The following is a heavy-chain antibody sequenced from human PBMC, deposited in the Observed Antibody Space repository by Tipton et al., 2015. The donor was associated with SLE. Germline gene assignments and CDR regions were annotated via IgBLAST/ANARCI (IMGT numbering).Heavy chain of an antibody. CDR1: GFTFSSYG. CDR2: IWYDGSNK. D-gene: IGHD6-19*01. CDR3: ANVDISGWYYFDY. Sequence: SLRLSCAASGFTFSSYGMHWVRQAPGKGLEWVAVIWYDGSNKYYADSVKGRFTISRDNSKNTLFLQMDSLRAEDTAVYYCANVDISGWYYFDYWGQGTLVTVSS. V-gene: IGHV3-33*06. J-gene: IGHJ4*02.